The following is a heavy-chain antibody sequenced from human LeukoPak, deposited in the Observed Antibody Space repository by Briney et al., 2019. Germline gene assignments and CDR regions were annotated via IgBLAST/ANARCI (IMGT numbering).Heavy chain of an antibody. J-gene: IGHJ6*03. CDR1: GFTFSSYS. V-gene: IGHV3-21*01. CDR3: ARLYRATNRSKAYYYYYYYMDV. CDR2: ISSSSSYI. Sequence: GGSLRLSCAASGFTFSSYSMNWVRQAPGKGLEWVSSISSSSSYIYYADSVKGRFTISRDNAKNSLYLQMNSLRAEDTAVYYCARLYRATNRSKAYYYYYYYMDVWGKGTTVTISS. D-gene: IGHD1/OR15-1a*01.